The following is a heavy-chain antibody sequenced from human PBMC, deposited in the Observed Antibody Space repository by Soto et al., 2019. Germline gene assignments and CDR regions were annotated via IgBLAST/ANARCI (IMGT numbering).Heavy chain of an antibody. V-gene: IGHV3-53*01. CDR2: IYSGGST. CDR1: GFTVSSNY. Sequence: SGGSLRLSCAASGFTVSSNYMGWVRQAPGKGLEWVSVIYSGGSTYYADSVKGRFTISRDNSKNTLYLQMNSLRAEDTAVYYCARDPGVRGPPEKGMDVLGPGTTVTVSS. J-gene: IGHJ6*02. D-gene: IGHD3-10*01. CDR3: ARDPGVRGPPEKGMDV.